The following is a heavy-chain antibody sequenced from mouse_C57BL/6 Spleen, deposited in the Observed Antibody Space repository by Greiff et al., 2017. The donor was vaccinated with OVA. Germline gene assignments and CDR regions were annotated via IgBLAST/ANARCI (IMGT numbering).Heavy chain of an antibody. CDR2: IYPGDGDT. V-gene: IGHV1-82*01. J-gene: IGHJ3*01. CDR1: GYAFSSSW. D-gene: IGHD3-2*02. CDR3: ARDSSGTFAY. Sequence: VKLMESGPELVKPGASVKISCKASGYAFSSSWMNWVKQRPGKGLEWIGRIYPGDGDTNYNGKFKGKATLTADKSSSTAYMQLSSLTSEDSAVYFCARDSSGTFAYWGQGTLVTVSA.